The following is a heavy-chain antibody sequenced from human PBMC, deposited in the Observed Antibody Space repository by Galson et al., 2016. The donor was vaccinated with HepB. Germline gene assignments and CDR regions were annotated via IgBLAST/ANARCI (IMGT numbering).Heavy chain of an antibody. D-gene: IGHD6-13*01. CDR2: ISSGSSYI. V-gene: IGHV3-21*01. J-gene: IGHJ3*02. CDR1: GFTFTSYN. CDR3: ARVREQQLLDAFDI. Sequence: SLRLSCATSGFTFTSYNMNWVRQAPGKGLEWVSSISSGSSYIYYEDSVKGRFTISRDNVKKSLYLQMNSLRPEDTAVYYCARVREQQLLDAFDIWGQGTMVTVSS.